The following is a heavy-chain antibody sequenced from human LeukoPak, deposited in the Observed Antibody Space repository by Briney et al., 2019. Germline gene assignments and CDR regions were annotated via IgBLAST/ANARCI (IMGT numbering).Heavy chain of an antibody. J-gene: IGHJ6*02. Sequence: GGSLRLSCAASGFTFSSYSMNWVRQAPGKGLEWVSSISSSSSYIYYADSVKGGFTISRDNAKDSLYLQMNSPRAEDTAVYYCARYRCHCSSTSCLLYGMDVWGQGTTVTVSS. CDR3: ARYRCHCSSTSCLLYGMDV. CDR2: ISSSSSYI. CDR1: GFTFSSYS. D-gene: IGHD2-2*01. V-gene: IGHV3-21*01.